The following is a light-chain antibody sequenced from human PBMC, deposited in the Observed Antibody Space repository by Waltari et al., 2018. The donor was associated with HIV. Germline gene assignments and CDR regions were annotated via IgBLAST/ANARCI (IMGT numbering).Light chain of an antibody. Sequence: DIQMTQSPSSLSASVGDSVTITCRASQTINTYLNWYQQKPGKAPRLLIYAASSLQSGVPSRFSGSGSGTDFTLTISRLHPEDFATYYCQQSYSAPPYTFGQGTNVDI. J-gene: IGKJ2*01. V-gene: IGKV1-39*01. CDR2: AAS. CDR1: QTINTY. CDR3: QQSYSAPPYT.